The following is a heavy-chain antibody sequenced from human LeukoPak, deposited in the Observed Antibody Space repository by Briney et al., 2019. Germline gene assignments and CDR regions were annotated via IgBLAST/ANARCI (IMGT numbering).Heavy chain of an antibody. CDR3: ARFVGACSGGSCYSDY. CDR1: RYSFTSSW. D-gene: IGHD2-15*01. Sequence: GESLKISCKGSRYSFTSSWTGWGGRMPGKGLEWLGTIIPGDSDTRYSPSFQGQVTISADKSISTAYLQWNSLKASDTAMYYCARFVGACSGGSCYSDYWGQGTLVTVSS. V-gene: IGHV5-51*01. J-gene: IGHJ4*02. CDR2: IIPGDSDT.